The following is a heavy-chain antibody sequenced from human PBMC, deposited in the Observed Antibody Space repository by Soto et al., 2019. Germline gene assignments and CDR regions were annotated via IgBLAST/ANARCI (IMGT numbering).Heavy chain of an antibody. V-gene: IGHV3-73*01. J-gene: IGHJ5*02. Sequence: HPGGSLRLSCAASGFTFSGSAMHWVRQASGKGLEWVGRIRSKANSYATAYAASVKGRFTISRDDSRNTAYLQMNTLKTEHTAVYYCTRHGVDGATEIWFDPWGQGTLVTVSS. CDR2: IRSKANSYAT. CDR1: GFTFSGSA. D-gene: IGHD1-26*01. CDR3: TRHGVDGATEIWFDP.